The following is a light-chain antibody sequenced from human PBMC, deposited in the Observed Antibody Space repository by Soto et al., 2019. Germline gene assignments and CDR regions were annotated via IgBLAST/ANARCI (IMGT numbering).Light chain of an antibody. V-gene: IGLV2-14*01. J-gene: IGLJ3*02. Sequence: QSALTQPASVSGSPGQSITISCTGTSRDVGYYNYVSWYQQHPGKAPKLLIYEVSSRPSGVSDRFSGSKSGTTASLTISGLQIEDESDYYCSSYTTSNTLVFDGGTKLTVL. CDR1: SRDVGYYNY. CDR3: SSYTTSNTLV. CDR2: EVS.